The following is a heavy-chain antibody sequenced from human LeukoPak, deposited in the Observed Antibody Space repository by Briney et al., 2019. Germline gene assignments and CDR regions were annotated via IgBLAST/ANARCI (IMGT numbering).Heavy chain of an antibody. Sequence: GGSLRLSCAASGCTFSNYWMNWVRQAPGQGLESVSCISSSGSYIYYADSVRGRFTIYRDNAKNSLYLKMNSLRAEDRALYYCAREFEDDTVTLFSRGGDYWGQGTLVTVSS. D-gene: IGHD4-11*01. CDR2: ISSSGSYI. J-gene: IGHJ4*02. CDR3: AREFEDDTVTLFSRGGDY. V-gene: IGHV3-21*01. CDR1: GCTFSNYW.